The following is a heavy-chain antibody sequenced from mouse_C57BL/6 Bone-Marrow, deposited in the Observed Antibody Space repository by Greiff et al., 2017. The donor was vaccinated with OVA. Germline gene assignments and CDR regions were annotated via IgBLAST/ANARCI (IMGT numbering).Heavy chain of an antibody. CDR2: IYPGDGDT. CDR1: GYAFSSSW. J-gene: IGHJ4*01. Sequence: QVQLQQSGPELVKPGASVKISCKASGYAFSSSWMNWVKQRPGTGLEWIGRIYPGDGDTNYNGKFKGKATLTADKSSSTAYMQLSSLTSEDSAVYFCARTITTVVATRMDYWGQGTSVTVSS. V-gene: IGHV1-82*01. CDR3: ARTITTVVATRMDY. D-gene: IGHD1-1*01.